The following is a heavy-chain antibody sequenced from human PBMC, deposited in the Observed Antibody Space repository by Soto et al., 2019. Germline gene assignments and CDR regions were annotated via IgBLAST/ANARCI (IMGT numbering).Heavy chain of an antibody. CDR1: GGTFSSYT. CDR3: ARVQAYCGGDCQVDY. Sequence: SVKVSCKASGGTFSSYTISWVRQAPGQGLEWMGRIIPILGIANYAQKFQGRVTITADKSTSTAYMELSSLRSEDTAVYYCARVQAYCGGDCQVDYWGQGTLVTVSS. J-gene: IGHJ4*02. V-gene: IGHV1-69*02. CDR2: IIPILGIA. D-gene: IGHD2-21*02.